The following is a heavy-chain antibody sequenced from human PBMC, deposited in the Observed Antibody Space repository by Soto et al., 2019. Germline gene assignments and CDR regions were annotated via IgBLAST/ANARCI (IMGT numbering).Heavy chain of an antibody. CDR1: GASISGFY. CDR3: VRDGTKTVRDWFDP. D-gene: IGHD1-1*01. CDR2: IYATGTT. V-gene: IGHV4-4*07. J-gene: IGHJ5*02. Sequence: LSLTRTVSGASISGFYWIWIRKSAGKGLEWIGSIYATGTTDYNPSLRSRVMMSVDTSKKQFSPKLRSVTAADTSVYYCVRDGTKTVRDWFDPWGQGSSVTVSS.